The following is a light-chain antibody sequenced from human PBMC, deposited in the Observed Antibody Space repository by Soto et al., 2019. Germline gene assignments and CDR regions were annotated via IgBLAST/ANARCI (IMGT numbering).Light chain of an antibody. J-gene: IGLJ1*01. CDR3: QAWDSSTTNYV. CDR2: QDT. V-gene: IGLV3-1*01. CDR1: ELGDRY. Sequence: SYELTQPPSVSVSPGQTASITCSGDELGDRYSSWYQQKPGQSPVLVIYQDTKRPSGIPERFSGSNSGNTATLTISGTQAMDEADYYCQAWDSSTTNYVFGTGTKVTVL.